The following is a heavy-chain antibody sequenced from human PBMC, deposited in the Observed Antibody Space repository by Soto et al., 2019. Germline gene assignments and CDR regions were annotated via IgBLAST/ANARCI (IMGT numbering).Heavy chain of an antibody. CDR2: IYYSGST. CDR1: GGSMSSYY. CDR3: ARYGSSWYAPQEFDQ. Sequence: QVQLQESGPGLVKPSETLSLTCTVSGGSMSSYYWSWIRQPPGKGLEWIGYIYYSGSTNYNPSLKSRVTISVDMSKNQFSLKLSSVTAADTAVYYCARYGSSWYAPQEFDQWGQGTLVTVSS. D-gene: IGHD6-13*01. V-gene: IGHV4-59*08. J-gene: IGHJ4*02.